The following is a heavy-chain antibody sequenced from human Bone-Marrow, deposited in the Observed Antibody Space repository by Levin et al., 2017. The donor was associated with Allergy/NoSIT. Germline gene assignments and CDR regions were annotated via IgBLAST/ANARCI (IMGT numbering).Heavy chain of an antibody. CDR2: IYWDDDK. J-gene: IGHJ4*02. Sequence: SGPTLVKPTQTLTLTCTFSGFSLSTHAVGVGWIRQPPGKALEWLALIYWDDDKRYSPSLKTRLTVTKDTSKNQVVLQLTNMDPVDTGTYYCAHHYASGNFDYWGQGTLVTVSS. CDR3: AHHYASGNFDY. V-gene: IGHV2-5*02. D-gene: IGHD3-10*01. CDR1: GFSLSTHAVG.